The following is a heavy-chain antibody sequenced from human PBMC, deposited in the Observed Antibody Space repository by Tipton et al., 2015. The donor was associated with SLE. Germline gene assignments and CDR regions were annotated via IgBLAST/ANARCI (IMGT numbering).Heavy chain of an antibody. CDR2: INHSGST. J-gene: IGHJ4*02. CDR1: GGSISSSSYY. D-gene: IGHD6-13*01. Sequence: TLSLTCTVSGGSISSSSYYWGWIRQPPGKGLEWIGEINHSGSTNYNPSLKSRVTISVDTSKNQFSLKLSSVTAADTAVYYCARGRLVGRPRRSSWYGGFDLWGQGTLVTVSS. V-gene: IGHV4-39*07. CDR3: ARGRLVGRPRRSSWYGGFDL.